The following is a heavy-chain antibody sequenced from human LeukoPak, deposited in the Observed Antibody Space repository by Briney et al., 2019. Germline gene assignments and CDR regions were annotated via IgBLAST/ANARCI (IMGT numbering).Heavy chain of an antibody. D-gene: IGHD3-22*01. Sequence: PGGSLRLSCAASGFTFDDYAMHWVRQAPGKGLEWVSGIRWNGGGIAYVDSVKGRFTISRDNAKNSLYLQMNSLRPDDTALYYCANGDDSSGFYYSWTYWGQGTLVTVSS. J-gene: IGHJ4*02. CDR1: GFTFDDYA. CDR2: IRWNGGGI. CDR3: ANGDDSSGFYYSWTY. V-gene: IGHV3-9*01.